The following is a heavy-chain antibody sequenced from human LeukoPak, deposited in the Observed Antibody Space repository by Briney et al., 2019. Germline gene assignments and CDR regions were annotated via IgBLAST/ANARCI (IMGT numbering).Heavy chain of an antibody. D-gene: IGHD4-17*01. CDR1: GYTFTGYY. CDR2: INPNSGGT. CDR3: ARDPRASTVYFDY. V-gene: IGHV1-2*02. Sequence: ASVKVSCKASGYTFTGYYMHWVRQAPGQGLEWMGWINPNSGGTNYAQKFQGRVTMTRDTSISTAYMELSRLRAEDTAVYYCARDPRASTVYFDYWGQGTLVTVSS. J-gene: IGHJ4*02.